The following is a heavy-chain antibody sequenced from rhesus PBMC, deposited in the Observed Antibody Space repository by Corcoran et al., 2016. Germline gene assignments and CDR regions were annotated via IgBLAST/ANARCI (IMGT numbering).Heavy chain of an antibody. CDR2: IYGGSGST. J-gene: IGHJ4*01. Sequence: QVQLQESGPGLVKPSETLSLTCAVSGYSISSGHGWGWIRQPPGKGLEWIGHIYGGSGSTYSNPSLKSRVTVSRDTSKKQFSLKLSSVTAADTAVYYCAREGRIYSLFDYWGQGVLVTVSS. CDR3: AREGRIYSLFDY. D-gene: IGHD2-27*01. V-gene: IGHV4-127*01. CDR1: GYSISSGHG.